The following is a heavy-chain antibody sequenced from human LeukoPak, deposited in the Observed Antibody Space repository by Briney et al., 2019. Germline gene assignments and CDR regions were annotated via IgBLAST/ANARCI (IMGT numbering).Heavy chain of an antibody. CDR1: GGSISSYY. J-gene: IGHJ6*03. CDR2: IYTSGST. Sequence: SETLSLTCTVSGGSISSYYWSWIRQPAGKGLEWIGRIYTSGSTNYNPSLKSRVTMSVDTSKNQFSLKLSSETAADTAVYYCAREGRIAAAYVEGYYYMDVWGKGTTVTVSS. CDR3: AREGRIAAAYVEGYYYMDV. D-gene: IGHD6-13*01. V-gene: IGHV4-4*07.